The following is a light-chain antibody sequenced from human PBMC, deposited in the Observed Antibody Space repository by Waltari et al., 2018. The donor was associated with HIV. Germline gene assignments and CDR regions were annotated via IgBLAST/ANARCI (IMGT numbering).Light chain of an antibody. Sequence: SSELTQDPAVSVALGQTVRITCQGDSLRSYYASWYQQKPGQAPVLVIYGENNRPSGIPDRFSGSRSGNTASLTIAGAQAEDEADYYCNSRDDSGHWFFGGGTKVTVL. J-gene: IGLJ3*02. CDR2: GEN. CDR3: NSRDDSGHWF. V-gene: IGLV3-19*01. CDR1: SLRSYY.